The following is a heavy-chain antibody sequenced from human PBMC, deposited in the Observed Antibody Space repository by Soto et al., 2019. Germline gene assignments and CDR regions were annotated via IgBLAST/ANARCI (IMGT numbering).Heavy chain of an antibody. CDR2: IYAGGNT. D-gene: IGHD3-9*01. CDR3: ARVTTFYDILTSSYALNYFDY. V-gene: IGHV3-53*01. J-gene: IGHJ4*02. Sequence: LRLSCTASGFSVTSNYMTWVRQAPGKGLECVSVIYAGGNTYYADSVKGRFTISSDNSKNTLYLQMNNLRAEDTAVYYCARVTTFYDILTSSYALNYFDYWGQGTRVTVSS. CDR1: GFSVTSNY.